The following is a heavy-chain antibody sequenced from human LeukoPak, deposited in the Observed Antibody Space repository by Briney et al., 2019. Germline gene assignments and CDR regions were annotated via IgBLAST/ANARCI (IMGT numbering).Heavy chain of an antibody. D-gene: IGHD1-1*01. V-gene: IGHV4-4*09. J-gene: IGHJ4*02. CDR1: GASITTYY. CDR2: IYNDIT. CDR3: ARAPRLLDS. Sequence: RSSETLSLTCTVSGASITTYYWTWIRQAPGKGLEFIAYIYNDITNYNPSLKSRATISIDAFKNPVSLRLSSVTAADTAVYYCARAPRLLDSWGQGILVTVSS.